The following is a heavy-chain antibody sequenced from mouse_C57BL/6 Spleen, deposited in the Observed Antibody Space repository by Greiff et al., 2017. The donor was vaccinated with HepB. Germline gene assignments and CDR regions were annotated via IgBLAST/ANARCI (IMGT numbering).Heavy chain of an antibody. CDR1: GYAFTNYL. CDR2: INPGSGGT. J-gene: IGHJ3*01. CDR3: ARESDYLAWFAY. D-gene: IGHD2-4*01. Sequence: QVQLKQSGAELVRPGTSVKVSCKASGYAFTNYLIEWVKQRPGQGLEWIGVINPGSGGTNYNEKFKGKATLTADKSSSTAYMQLSSLTSEDSAVYFCARESDYLAWFAYGGQGTLVTVSA. V-gene: IGHV1-54*01.